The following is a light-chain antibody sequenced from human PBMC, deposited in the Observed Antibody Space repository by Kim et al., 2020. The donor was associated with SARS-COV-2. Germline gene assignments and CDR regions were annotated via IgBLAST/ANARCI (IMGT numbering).Light chain of an antibody. CDR3: QQYGSSPRYT. Sequence: EIVLTQSPGTLSLSPGERATLSCRASQSVSSSYLAWYQQKPGQAPRLLMYGASSRATGIPDRFSGSGSGTDFTLTISRLEPEDFAVYYCQQYGSSPRYTFGQGTKLEI. J-gene: IGKJ2*01. CDR1: QSVSSSY. CDR2: GAS. V-gene: IGKV3-20*01.